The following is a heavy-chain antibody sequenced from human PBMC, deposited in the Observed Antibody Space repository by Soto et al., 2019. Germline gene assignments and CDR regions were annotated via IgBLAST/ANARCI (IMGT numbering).Heavy chain of an antibody. J-gene: IGHJ4*02. CDR3: ARGPMSDWPLCSH. D-gene: IGHD3-10*02. CDR1: GGSFSGYY. CDR2: ISHSGST. V-gene: IGHV4-34*01. Sequence: QVQVKQWGAGVLKPSETLSLTCGVYGGSFSGYYWTWLRQPPGKGREWIGEISHSGSTDYNPSLWGRVTISIDASKNQLSLNLNSVTAADTAVYYCARGPMSDWPLCSHWGQGILVTVSS.